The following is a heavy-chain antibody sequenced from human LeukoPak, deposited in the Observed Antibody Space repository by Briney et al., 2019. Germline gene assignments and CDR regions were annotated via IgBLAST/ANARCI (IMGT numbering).Heavy chain of an antibody. D-gene: IGHD2-2*01. V-gene: IGHV3-23*01. CDR1: GFTFSSYA. J-gene: IGHJ4*02. CDR2: ISGSGGST. CDR3: TKDRDIVVVPAAMDS. Sequence: PGGSLRLSCAASGFTFSSYAMSWVRQAPGKGLEWVSTISGSGGSTYYADSVKGRFTISRDNSKNTLYLQMNSLRAEDTAVYYCTKDRDIVVVPAAMDSWGQGTLVTVSS.